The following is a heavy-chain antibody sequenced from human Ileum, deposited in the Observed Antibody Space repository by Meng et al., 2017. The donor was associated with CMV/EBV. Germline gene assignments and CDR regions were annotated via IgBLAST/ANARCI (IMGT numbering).Heavy chain of an antibody. Sequence: VHLPGAGPGLVKPSETLALTCTVSGGSVTSHWWSWIRQSAGKGLEWIGRIYITGRTNYNPSLKSRVTLSIDKSKDQFSLRLNSVTAADTAVYYCTRDLLVAAAAVFDSWGQGTLVTVSS. V-gene: IGHV4-4*07. CDR3: TRDLLVAAAAVFDS. J-gene: IGHJ4*02. CDR1: GGSVTSHW. D-gene: IGHD6-13*01. CDR2: IYITGRT.